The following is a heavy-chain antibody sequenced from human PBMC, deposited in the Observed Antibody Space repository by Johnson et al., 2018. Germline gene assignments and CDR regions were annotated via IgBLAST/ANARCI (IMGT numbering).Heavy chain of an antibody. CDR1: GFTFSSYF. J-gene: IGHJ6*02. V-gene: IGHV3-30-3*01. CDR2: VSFDGSAE. D-gene: IGHD3-16*01. Sequence: QVQLVQSGGGVVQXGRSLRLSCAASGFTFSSYFMHWVRQAPGKGLEWVAVVSFDGSAEYYADSVKGRFTISRDNSKNTLDLQMISLKTEDPAVYYCTREREALGDYSYYGMDVWGQGTTVTVSS. CDR3: TREREALGDYSYYGMDV.